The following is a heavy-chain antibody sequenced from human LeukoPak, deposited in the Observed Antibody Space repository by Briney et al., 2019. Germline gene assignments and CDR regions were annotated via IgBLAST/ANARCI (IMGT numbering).Heavy chain of an antibody. J-gene: IGHJ4*02. V-gene: IGHV3-30*02. D-gene: IGHD5-18*01. CDR1: GFTVSSNY. CDR2: IRYDGSNK. CDR3: AKGYNYGQDY. Sequence: PGGSLRLSCAASGFTVSSNYMSWVRQAPGKGLEWVAFIRYDGSNKYYADSVKGRFTISRDNSKNTLYLQMNSLRAEDTAVYYCAKGYNYGQDYWGQGTLVTVSS.